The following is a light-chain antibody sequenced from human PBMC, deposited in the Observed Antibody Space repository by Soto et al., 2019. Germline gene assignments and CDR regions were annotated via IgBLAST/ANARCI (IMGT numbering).Light chain of an antibody. V-gene: IGKV3-15*01. J-gene: IGKJ2*01. CDR3: QQCTNWPYP. CDR2: DAS. CDR1: QSVSSN. Sequence: EVVMTQSPATLSVSPGERATLSCRASQSVSSNLVWYQQKPGQAPRLLIYDASTRATGIPARFSGSGSGTAFTLTISSLQSEDFALYFCQQCTNWPYPFGHGTKLEIK.